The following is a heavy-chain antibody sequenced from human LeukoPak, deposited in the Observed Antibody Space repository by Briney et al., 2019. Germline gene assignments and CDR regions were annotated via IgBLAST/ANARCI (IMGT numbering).Heavy chain of an antibody. J-gene: IGHJ5*02. CDR3: ARSFWSGPNWFDP. V-gene: IGHV3-21*01. CDR2: ISSSSSYI. CDR1: GFTFSSYS. Sequence: AGGSLRLSCVASGFTFSSYSMNWVRQAPGKGLEWVSSISSSSSYIYYADSVKGRFTISRDNAKNSLYLQMNSLRAEDTAVYCCARSFWSGPNWFDPWGQGTLVTVSS. D-gene: IGHD3-3*01.